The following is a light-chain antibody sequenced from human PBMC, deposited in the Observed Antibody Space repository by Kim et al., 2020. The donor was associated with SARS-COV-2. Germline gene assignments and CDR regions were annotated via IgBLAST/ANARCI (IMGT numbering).Light chain of an antibody. Sequence: SSELTQDPAVSVALGQTVRITCQGDSLRSYYATWYQQKPRQAPVLVIYGRNNRPSGIPDRFSRSTSGNTASLTISGAQAEDEADFYCQSRNSGGNVVFGGGTQLTVL. V-gene: IGLV3-19*01. J-gene: IGLJ2*01. CDR2: GRN. CDR3: QSRNSGGNVV. CDR1: SLRSYY.